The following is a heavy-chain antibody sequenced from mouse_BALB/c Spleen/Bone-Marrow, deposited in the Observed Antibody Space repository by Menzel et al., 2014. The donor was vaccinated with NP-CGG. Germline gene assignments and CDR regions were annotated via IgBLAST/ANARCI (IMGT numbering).Heavy chain of an antibody. V-gene: IGHV1S29*02. J-gene: IGHJ2*01. Sequence: VQLQQSGPELVKPGASVKISCKASGYTFTDYNMHWVKQSHGKSLEWIGYIYPHNGGTGYNQKFKSKATLTVDNSSSTAYMELRSLTSEDSAVYYCARRGTTYYFDYWGQGTTLTASS. CDR1: GYTFTDYN. CDR3: ARRGTTYYFDY. D-gene: IGHD1-1*01. CDR2: IYPHNGGT.